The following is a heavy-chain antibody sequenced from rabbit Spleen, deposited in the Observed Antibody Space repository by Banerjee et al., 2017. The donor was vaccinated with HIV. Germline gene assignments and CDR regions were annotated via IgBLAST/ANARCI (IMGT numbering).Heavy chain of an antibody. J-gene: IGHJ4*01. CDR1: GFSFSGSYS. Sequence: QSLEESGGDLVKPGASLTLTCTASGFSFSGSYSMCWVRQAPGKGLEWIACIYVGSSGDTYYASWAKGRFIMSRPSSTTVTLQMTSMTVADTATYFCARDLVAVIGWNFSLWGPGTLVTVS. V-gene: IGHV1S40*01. D-gene: IGHD1-1*01. CDR2: IYVGSSGDT. CDR3: ARDLVAVIGWNFSL.